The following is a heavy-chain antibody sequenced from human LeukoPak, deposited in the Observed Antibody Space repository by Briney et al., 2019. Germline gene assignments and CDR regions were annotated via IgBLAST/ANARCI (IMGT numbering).Heavy chain of an antibody. CDR2: IYSGGST. Sequence: GGSLRLSCAASGFTVSSNYMSWVRQAPGKGLEWVSVIYSGGSTYYADSVKGRFTISRDNAKNTLYLQMNSLRAEDTAVYYCARAGALPYGMDVWGQGTTVTVSS. CDR3: ARAGALPYGMDV. CDR1: GFTVSSNY. J-gene: IGHJ6*02. V-gene: IGHV3-66*01. D-gene: IGHD1-14*01.